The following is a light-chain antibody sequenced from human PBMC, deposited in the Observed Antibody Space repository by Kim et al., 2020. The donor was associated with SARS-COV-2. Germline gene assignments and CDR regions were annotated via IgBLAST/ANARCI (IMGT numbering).Light chain of an antibody. CDR3: NSRNSSGDHVV. CDR1: SLRNFY. Sequence: LGQKVLLTSQGDSLRNFYATWYQQRPGQAPVLVLFGKYNRPSGIPDRFSGSGSGNTASLTISGAQAEDEADYYCNSRNSSGDHVVFGGGTQLTVL. CDR2: GKY. J-gene: IGLJ3*02. V-gene: IGLV3-19*01.